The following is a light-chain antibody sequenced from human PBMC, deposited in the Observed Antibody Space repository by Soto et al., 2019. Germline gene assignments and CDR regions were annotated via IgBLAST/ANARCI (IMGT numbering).Light chain of an antibody. V-gene: IGKV3-11*01. CDR3: QQRNNWLWT. CDR2: DAS. J-gene: IGKJ1*01. CDR1: QSVSSY. Sequence: EIVLTQSPATLSLSPGERATLSCRASQSVSSYLVWFQQKPGQAPRLLIYDASNRATGIPARFSGSGSGTDVTLTISRLEPEDSAVYYCQQRNNWLWTFGQGTKVEIK.